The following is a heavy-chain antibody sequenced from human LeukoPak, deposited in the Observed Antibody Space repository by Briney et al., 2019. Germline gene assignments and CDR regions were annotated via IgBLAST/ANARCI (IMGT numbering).Heavy chain of an antibody. J-gene: IGHJ6*03. CDR2: INPNSGGT. D-gene: IGHD2-8*01. CDR1: GYTFTGYY. CDR3: ASSYCTNGVCAYYYYYMDV. V-gene: IGHV1-2*02. Sequence: GASVKVSCKASGYTFTGYYMHWVRQAPGQGLEWMGWINPNSGGTNFAQKFQGRVTMTRDTSISTAYMELSRLRSDDTAVYYCASSYCTNGVCAYYYYYMDVWGKGTTVTVPS.